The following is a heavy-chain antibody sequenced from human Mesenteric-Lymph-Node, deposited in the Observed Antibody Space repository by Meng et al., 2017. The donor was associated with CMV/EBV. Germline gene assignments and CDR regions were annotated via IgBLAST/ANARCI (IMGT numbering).Heavy chain of an antibody. Sequence: SETLSLTCTVSGGSINNYYWTWIRQPPGKALEWIGYIYYSGSTNYNPSLKSRVTISVDTSKNQFSLKLSSVTAADTAVYYCARGPKGYDSPHFDYWGQGTLVTVSS. CDR1: GGSINNYY. V-gene: IGHV4-59*01. J-gene: IGHJ4*02. D-gene: IGHD5-12*01. CDR3: ARGPKGYDSPHFDY. CDR2: IYYSGST.